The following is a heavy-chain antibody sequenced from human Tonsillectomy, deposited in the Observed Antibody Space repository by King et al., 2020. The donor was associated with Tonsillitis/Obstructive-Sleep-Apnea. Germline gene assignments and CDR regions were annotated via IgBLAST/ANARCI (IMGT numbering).Heavy chain of an antibody. D-gene: IGHD2-2*01. CDR2: INTNTGNP. V-gene: IGHV7-4-1*02. CDR1: GYTFTSYA. Sequence: QVQLVESGSELKKPGASVKVSCKASGYTFTSYAMNWERQAPGQGLEWMGWINTNTGNPTYAQGFTGRFVFSLDTSVSTAYLQISSLKAEDTAVYYCAREDIVVVPAAMRYYYYYMDVWGKGTTVTVSS. CDR3: AREDIVVVPAAMRYYYYYMDV. J-gene: IGHJ6*03.